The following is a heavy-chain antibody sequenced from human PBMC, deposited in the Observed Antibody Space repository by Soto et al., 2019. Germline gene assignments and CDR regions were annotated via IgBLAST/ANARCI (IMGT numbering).Heavy chain of an antibody. CDR3: ARCPQLEPRFDY. J-gene: IGHJ4*02. V-gene: IGHV4-31*03. CDR2: IDYSGIT. CDR1: SGSISSGGYY. D-gene: IGHD1-1*01. Sequence: QVQLQESGPGLVKPSQTLSLTCTVSSGSISSGGYYWSWIRQHPGKGLEWIGYIDYSGITYYNPSLKSRVTISVDTSKNQFSLKLSSVTAADTAVYSCARCPQLEPRFDYWGQGTLVTVSS.